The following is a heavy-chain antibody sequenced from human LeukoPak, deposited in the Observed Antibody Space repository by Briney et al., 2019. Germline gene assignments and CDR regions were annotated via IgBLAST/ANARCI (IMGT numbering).Heavy chain of an antibody. J-gene: IGHJ3*02. Sequence: ASVKVSCKASGYTFTGYYMHWVRQAPGQGLEWMGWINPNSGGTNYAQKFQGRVTMTRDTSISTAYMELSRLRSDDTAVYYCARKLHRFFGVDAHHHDAFDIWGQGTMVTVSS. V-gene: IGHV1-2*02. CDR1: GYTFTGYY. CDR2: INPNSGGT. CDR3: ARKLHRFFGVDAHHHDAFDI. D-gene: IGHD3-3*01.